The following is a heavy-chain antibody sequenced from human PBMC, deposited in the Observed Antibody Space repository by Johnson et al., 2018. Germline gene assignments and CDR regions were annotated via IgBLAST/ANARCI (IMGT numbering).Heavy chain of an antibody. CDR1: GFSFSSYS. CDR3: ARFGSGINTPDAFDV. Sequence: VQLVESGGDLVKPGGSLRLSCAASGFSFSSYSIHWVRQAPGKGLDWVSSISSDSGTLYYADSVKGRFTTSRDNAKASLYLQMNSLREEDAAIYYCARFGSGINTPDAFDVWGQGTMVTVSS. D-gene: IGHD1-1*01. CDR2: ISSDSGTL. V-gene: IGHV3-21*01. J-gene: IGHJ3*01.